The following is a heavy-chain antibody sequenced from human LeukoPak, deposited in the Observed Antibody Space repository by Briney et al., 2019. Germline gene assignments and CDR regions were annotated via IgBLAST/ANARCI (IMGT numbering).Heavy chain of an antibody. V-gene: IGHV4-30-4*01. D-gene: IGHD4-23*01. CDR3: ARASGGKGVGYFDY. CDR1: GGSISSGDYY. J-gene: IGHJ4*02. CDR2: IYYSGST. Sequence: SETLSLTCTVSGGSISSGDYYWSWIRQPPGKGLEWIGYIYYSGSTYYSPSLKSRVTISVDTSKNQFSLKLSSVTAADTAVYYCARASGGKGVGYFDYWGQGTLVTVSS.